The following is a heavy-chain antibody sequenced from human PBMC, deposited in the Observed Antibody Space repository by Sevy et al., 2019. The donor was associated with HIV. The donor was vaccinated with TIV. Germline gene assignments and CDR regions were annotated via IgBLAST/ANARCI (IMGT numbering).Heavy chain of an antibody. CDR3: ARTEYVWGSYRSTPCFDY. J-gene: IGHJ4*02. V-gene: IGHV4-34*01. Sequence: SETLSLTCAVYGGSFSGYCWSWIRQPPGKGLEWIGAINHSGSTNYNPSLKSRVTISVDTSKNQFSLKLSSVTAADTAVYYCARTEYVWGSYRSTPCFDYWGQGTLVTVSS. D-gene: IGHD3-16*02. CDR1: GGSFSGYC. CDR2: INHSGST.